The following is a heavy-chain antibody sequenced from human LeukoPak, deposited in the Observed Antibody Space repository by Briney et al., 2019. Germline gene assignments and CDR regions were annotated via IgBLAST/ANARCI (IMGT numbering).Heavy chain of an antibody. CDR3: VREDPASFDY. V-gene: IGHV3-74*01. Sequence: PGGSLRLSCAASGFTFSSYWMHWVRQAPGKGLVWVSRINSDGSSTSYADSVKGRVTTSRDNAKNTLYLQVNSLRAEDTAVYYCVREDPASFDYWGQGTLVIVSS. CDR2: INSDGSST. CDR1: GFTFSSYW. J-gene: IGHJ4*02.